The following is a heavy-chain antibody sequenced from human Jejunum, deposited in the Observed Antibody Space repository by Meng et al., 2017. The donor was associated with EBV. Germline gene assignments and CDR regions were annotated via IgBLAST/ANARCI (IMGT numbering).Heavy chain of an antibody. Sequence: QVHLQESGPGLVKPSGXLSLTCXVSGGSISRSDYFWGWIRQSPGKGLEWIGSINYSGTTYYNPSLKSRVTISVDTSKNQFSLELRSVTAADTAVYYCASPTQYSTSCYLSWGQGTLVTVSS. CDR3: ASPTQYSTSCYLS. J-gene: IGHJ4*02. D-gene: IGHD2-2*01. CDR1: GGSISRSDYF. CDR2: INYSGTT. V-gene: IGHV4-39*07.